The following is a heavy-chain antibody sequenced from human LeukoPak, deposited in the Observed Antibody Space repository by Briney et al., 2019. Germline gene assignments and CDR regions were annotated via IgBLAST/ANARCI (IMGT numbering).Heavy chain of an antibody. CDR3: ARLVVTATYDAFGI. J-gene: IGHJ3*02. D-gene: IGHD2-21*02. Sequence: SETLSLTCTVSGGSISSYYWCWIRQPPGRGREWIGYIYYSGRTNYNPSLKSRVTISVDTSKNQFSLKLSSVTAADTAVYYCARLVVTATYDAFGIWGQGTMVTVSS. CDR1: GGSISSYY. V-gene: IGHV4-59*08. CDR2: IYYSGRT.